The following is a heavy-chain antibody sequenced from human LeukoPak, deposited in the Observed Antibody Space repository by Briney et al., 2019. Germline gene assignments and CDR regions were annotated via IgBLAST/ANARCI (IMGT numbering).Heavy chain of an antibody. Sequence: SQTLSLTCSVSGGSISSGDYYWIWIRQPPGKGLEWIGYIYYSGSTYYNPSLKSRVTISVDTSKNQFSLKLSSVTAADTAVYYCARDLRVVVAATPVGAFDIWGQGTMVTVSS. CDR3: ARDLRVVVAATPVGAFDI. J-gene: IGHJ3*02. D-gene: IGHD2-15*01. V-gene: IGHV4-30-4*01. CDR1: GGSISSGDYY. CDR2: IYYSGST.